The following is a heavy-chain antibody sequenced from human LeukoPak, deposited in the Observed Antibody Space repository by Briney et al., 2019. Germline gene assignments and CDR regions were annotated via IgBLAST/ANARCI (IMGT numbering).Heavy chain of an antibody. V-gene: IGHV4-59*01. J-gene: IGHJ4*02. CDR2: IYYSGTT. CDR1: GGSISSYY. Sequence: SETLSLTCTVSGGSISSYYWSWIRQPPGKGLEWIGYIYYSGTTNYNPSLKSRVTISVDTSKNQFSLKLSSVTAADTAVYYCARGVHIAAAQYGYWGQGTLVSVSS. D-gene: IGHD6-13*01. CDR3: ARGVHIAAAQYGY.